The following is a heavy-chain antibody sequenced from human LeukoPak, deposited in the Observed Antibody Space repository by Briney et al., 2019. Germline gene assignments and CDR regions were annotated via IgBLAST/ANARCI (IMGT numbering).Heavy chain of an antibody. CDR1: GFTFSDYY. CDR2: ISTSGSRI. V-gene: IGHV3-11*04. D-gene: IGHD1-7*01. J-gene: IGHJ4*02. Sequence: GGSLRLSCAASGFTFSDYYMSWIRQAPGQGLEWVSYISTSGSRIDYADSVKGRFTISRDNAKNSLYLQMNSLRAEDTAVYYCARMNYVSSGWGAPFDSWGQGTLVTVSS. CDR3: ARMNYVSSGWGAPFDS.